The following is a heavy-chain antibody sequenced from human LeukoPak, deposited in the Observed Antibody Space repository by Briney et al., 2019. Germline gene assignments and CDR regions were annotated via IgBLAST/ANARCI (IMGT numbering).Heavy chain of an antibody. CDR1: GGSISSSGYY. CDR3: ASERWSRRSYFDY. Sequence: SQTLSLTCTVYGGSISSSGYYLAWISQPPETGKEWIGTIFYSESTYYSPSLKSRLTISVDTSMTQFSLKLGSVTAADSAVYYCASERWSRRSYFDYWGQGILVTVSS. CDR2: IFYSEST. J-gene: IGHJ4*02. D-gene: IGHD5-24*01. V-gene: IGHV4-39*07.